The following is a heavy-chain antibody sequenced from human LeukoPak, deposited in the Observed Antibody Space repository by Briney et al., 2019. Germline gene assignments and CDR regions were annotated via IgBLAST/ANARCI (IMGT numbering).Heavy chain of an antibody. CDR2: ISGSGGSA. CDR1: GLTFSYYA. V-gene: IGHV3-23*01. D-gene: IGHD6-13*01. J-gene: IGHJ4*02. Sequence: GGSLRLSCAASGLTFSYYAMSWVRQAPGKGLEWVSAISGSGGSADYADSVKGRFTISRDNSKNTLYLQMSGLRAEDTAVYYCAPFGRSSSWYPSELHYWRQGTLVTVSS. CDR3: APFGRSSSWYPSELHY.